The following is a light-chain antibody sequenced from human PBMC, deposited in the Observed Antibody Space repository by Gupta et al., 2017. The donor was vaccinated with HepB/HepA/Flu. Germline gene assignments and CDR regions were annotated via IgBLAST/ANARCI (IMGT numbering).Light chain of an antibody. CDR3: ATWDDSLNGWV. CDR1: NSNIGSNT. J-gene: IGLJ3*02. V-gene: IGLV1-44*01. CDR2: SNN. Sequence: QSVVTQPPSASGTPGQRVTISCSGSNSNIGSNTVNWYQQLPGTAPKLLIYSNNLRPPGVPDRFSGSKSGTSASLAISGLQSEDEAHYFCATWDDSLNGWVFGGGTTVTVL.